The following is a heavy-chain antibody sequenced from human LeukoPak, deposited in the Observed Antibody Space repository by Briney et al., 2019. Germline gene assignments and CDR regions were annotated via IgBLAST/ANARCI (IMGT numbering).Heavy chain of an antibody. CDR1: GGTFSTYA. J-gene: IGHJ3*02. D-gene: IGHD2-2*01. CDR3: VRGYCTGTSCYSLAFDI. Sequence: SVKVSCKASGGTFSTYASAWIRQAPGQGLEWMGGIIPIFGRPYYAKKFQGRVTITTDESTSTAFMEVSSLTSEDTAIYYCVRGYCTGTSCYSLAFDIWGHGTLVTVSS. V-gene: IGHV1-69*05. CDR2: IIPIFGRP.